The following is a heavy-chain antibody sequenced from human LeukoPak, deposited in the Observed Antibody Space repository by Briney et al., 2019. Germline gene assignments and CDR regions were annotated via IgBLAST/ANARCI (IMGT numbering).Heavy chain of an antibody. CDR1: GGSFSVYY. D-gene: IGHD3-16*02. V-gene: IGHV4-34*01. Sequence: SETLSLTCAVYGGSFSVYYWSWIRQPPGKGLEWIGEINHSGSTNYNPSLKSRVTISVDTSKNQFSLKLSSVTAADTAVYYCARRIDGMDVWGQGTTVTVSS. CDR2: INHSGST. J-gene: IGHJ6*02. CDR3: ARRIDGMDV.